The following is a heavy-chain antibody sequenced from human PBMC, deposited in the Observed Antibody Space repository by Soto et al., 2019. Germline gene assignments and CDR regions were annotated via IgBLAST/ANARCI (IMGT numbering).Heavy chain of an antibody. V-gene: IGHV4-30-2*01. CDR1: GGSISSGGYS. Sequence: SETLSLTCAVSGGSISSGGYSWSWIRQPPGKGLEWIGYIYHSGSTYYNPSLKSRVTISVDRSKNQFSLELSSVTAADTAVYYCARRPPGGTAIFDYWGQGTLVTVSS. CDR2: IYHSGST. D-gene: IGHD1-7*01. CDR3: ARRPPGGTAIFDY. J-gene: IGHJ4*02.